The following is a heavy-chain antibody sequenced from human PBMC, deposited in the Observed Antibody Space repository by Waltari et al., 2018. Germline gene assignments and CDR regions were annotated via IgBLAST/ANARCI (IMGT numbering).Heavy chain of an antibody. CDR1: GGSLSSSSYY. CDR2: IYYSGST. V-gene: IGHV4-39*01. D-gene: IGHD4-17*01. Sequence: QLQLQESGPGLVKPSETLSLTCTVSGGSLSSSSYYWGWIRQPPGKGLEWIGSIYYSGSTYYNPSLKSRVTISVDTSKNQFSLKLSSVTAADTAVYYCAKHDYGDYNFAYWGQGTLVTVSS. J-gene: IGHJ4*02. CDR3: AKHDYGDYNFAY.